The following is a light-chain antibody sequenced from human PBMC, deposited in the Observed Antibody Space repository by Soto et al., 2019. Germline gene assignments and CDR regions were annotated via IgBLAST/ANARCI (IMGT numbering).Light chain of an antibody. J-gene: IGKJ1*01. CDR3: QQYDDWPQT. CDR1: QSVSNY. V-gene: IGKV3-15*01. Sequence: EIVMTQSPATLSVSPGERATLSCRASQSVSNYLAWYQQKSGQAPRLLIYGASARATGIPDRFSGSGSGTEFALTISSLQSEDFAVYYCQQYDDWPQTFGQGTTVDIK. CDR2: GAS.